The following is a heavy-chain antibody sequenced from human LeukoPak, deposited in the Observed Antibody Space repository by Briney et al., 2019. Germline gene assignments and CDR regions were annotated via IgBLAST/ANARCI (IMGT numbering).Heavy chain of an antibody. Sequence: SETLSLTCTVSGGSISSSSYYWGWIRQPPVKGLEWIGSIYYSGSTYYNPSLKSRVTISVDTSKNQFSLKLSSVTAADTAVYYCAGGSTIVMVIDSESPFDYWGQGTLVTVSS. CDR1: GGSISSSSYY. CDR3: AGGSTIVMVIDSESPFDY. D-gene: IGHD3-22*01. CDR2: IYYSGST. J-gene: IGHJ4*02. V-gene: IGHV4-39*01.